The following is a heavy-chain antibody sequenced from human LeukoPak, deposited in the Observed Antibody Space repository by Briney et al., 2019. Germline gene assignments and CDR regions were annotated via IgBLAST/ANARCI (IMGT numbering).Heavy chain of an antibody. CDR3: AREWTGGVY. CDR2: IHTSGSS. V-gene: IGHV4-4*07. D-gene: IGHD1-14*01. J-gene: IGHJ4*02. Sequence: SETLSLTCTVSGGSISSNYWNWIRQPAGKGLEWIGRIHTSGSSNYNPSLKSRVIMSVDTSKNQFSLKVRSVTAADTAVYYCAREWTGGVYWGQGTLVTVSS. CDR1: GGSISSNY.